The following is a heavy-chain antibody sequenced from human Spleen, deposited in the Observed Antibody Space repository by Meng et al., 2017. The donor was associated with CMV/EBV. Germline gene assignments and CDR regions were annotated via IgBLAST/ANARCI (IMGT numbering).Heavy chain of an antibody. CDR1: GFTFSIYA. Sequence: GESLKISCAASGFTFSIYAMHWIRQAPGKGLEWVSYISSSGSITKYLDSVKGRFTISRDNAKNSLFLQMNSLRVEDTAVYYCARDSSAVHNWLDSWGQGTLVTVSS. CDR2: ISSSGSIT. J-gene: IGHJ5*01. D-gene: IGHD1-26*01. CDR3: ARDSSAVHNWLDS. V-gene: IGHV3-21*05.